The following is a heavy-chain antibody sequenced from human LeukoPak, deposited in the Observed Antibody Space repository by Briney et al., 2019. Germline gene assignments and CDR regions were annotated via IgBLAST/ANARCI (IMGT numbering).Heavy chain of an antibody. D-gene: IGHD1-26*01. CDR1: GGTFSSYA. V-gene: IGHV1-69*13. CDR3: ARALRPLEGATSTRKSNHFDY. CDR2: IIPIFGTA. Sequence: GASVKVSCKASGGTFSSYAISWVRQAPGQGLEWMGGIIPIFGTANYAQKFQGRVTITADESTSTAYMELSSLRSEDTAVYYCARALRPLEGATSTRKSNHFDYWGQGTLVTVSS. J-gene: IGHJ4*02.